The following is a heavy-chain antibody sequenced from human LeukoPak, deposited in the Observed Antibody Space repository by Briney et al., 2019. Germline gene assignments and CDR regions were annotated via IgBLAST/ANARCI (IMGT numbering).Heavy chain of an antibody. Sequence: GGSLRLSCAASGFTFSSYAMSWVRQAPGKGLQWVSGISGSGGGTYYADSVKGRFTISRDNSKNTLYLEMNSLRAEDTAVYYCVGGRYYWGQGTLVTVSS. J-gene: IGHJ4*02. V-gene: IGHV3-23*01. CDR1: GFTFSSYA. CDR3: VGGRYY. CDR2: ISGSGGGT.